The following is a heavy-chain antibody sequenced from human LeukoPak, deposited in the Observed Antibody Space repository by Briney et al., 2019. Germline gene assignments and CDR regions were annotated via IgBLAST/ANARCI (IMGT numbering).Heavy chain of an antibody. CDR3: ARDASGTDYYYGMDV. Sequence: GGSLRLSCAASGFTLSNYGMHWVRQAPGKGLEGVAVIWYDGSNKYYADSVKGRFTISRDNSKNTLYLQMNSLRAEDTAVYYCARDASGTDYYYGMDVWGQGTTVTVSS. V-gene: IGHV3-33*01. D-gene: IGHD3-10*01. CDR2: IWYDGSNK. CDR1: GFTLSNYG. J-gene: IGHJ6*02.